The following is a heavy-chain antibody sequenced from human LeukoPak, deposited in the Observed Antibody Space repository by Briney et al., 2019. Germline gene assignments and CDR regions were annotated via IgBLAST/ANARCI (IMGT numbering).Heavy chain of an antibody. CDR2: TYYRSKWYD. J-gene: IGHJ3*02. CDR1: GDSVSSNNAA. V-gene: IGHV6-1*01. CDR3: AREAGSTGPVGAFDI. Sequence: SQTLSLTCAISGDSVSSNNAAWNWVRQSPSRGLEWLGKTYYRSKWYDDYAVSVKSRITINPDTSKNQFTLKMNSVTPEDTAVYYCAREAGSTGPVGAFDIWGQGTRVTVSS. D-gene: IGHD6-19*01.